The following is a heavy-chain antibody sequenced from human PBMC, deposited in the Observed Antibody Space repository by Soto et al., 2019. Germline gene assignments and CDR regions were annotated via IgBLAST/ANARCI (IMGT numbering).Heavy chain of an antibody. CDR2: ISYDGSNK. D-gene: IGHD3-16*01. Sequence: QVQLVESGGGVVQPGRSLRLSCAASGFTFSSYGMHWVRQAPGKGLEWVAVISYDGSNKYYADSVKGRFTISRDNSKNRLYRQRTSRRAGDRVVFYWAKDGGGDGDYWGQGTLVTVSS. V-gene: IGHV3-30*18. J-gene: IGHJ4*02. CDR1: GFTFSSYG. CDR3: AKDGGGDGDY.